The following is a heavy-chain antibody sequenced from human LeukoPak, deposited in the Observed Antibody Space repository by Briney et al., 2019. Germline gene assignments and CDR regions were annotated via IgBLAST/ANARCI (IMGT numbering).Heavy chain of an antibody. CDR2: IIPIFGTA. D-gene: IGHD3-10*01. J-gene: IGHJ6*03. CDR3: ASSTAMVLRLYYYYMDV. V-gene: IGHV1-69*05. CDR1: GGTFSSYA. Sequence: SVKVSCKASGGTFSSYAISWVRQAPGQGLEWMGGIIPIFGTANYAQKFQGRVTITTDESTSTAYMELSSLRSEDTAVYYCASSTAMVLRLYYYYMDVWGKGTTVTVSS.